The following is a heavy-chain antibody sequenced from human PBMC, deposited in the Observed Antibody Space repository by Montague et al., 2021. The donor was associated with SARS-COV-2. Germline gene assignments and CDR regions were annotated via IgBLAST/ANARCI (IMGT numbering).Heavy chain of an antibody. D-gene: IGHD1-1*01. CDR2: IRQDGSEK. J-gene: IGHJ3*02. CDR3: ARDRRHNWNEVDAFDI. CDR1: GFTFSSYW. Sequence: SLRLSCAASGFTFSSYWMSWVRQAPGKGLEWVANIRQDGSEKYYVDSVKGRFTISRDNAKNSLYLQMNSLRAEDTAVYYCARDRRHNWNEVDAFDIWGQGTMVTVSS. V-gene: IGHV3-7*01.